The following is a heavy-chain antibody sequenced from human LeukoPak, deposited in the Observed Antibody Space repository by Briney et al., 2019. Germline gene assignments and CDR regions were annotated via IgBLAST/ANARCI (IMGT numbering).Heavy chain of an antibody. D-gene: IGHD5-12*01. J-gene: IGHJ3*02. CDR3: ARDSRPGYGGAHDI. Sequence: PGGSLRLSCAASGFTFSSYWMNWVRQAPGKGLVWVALIQTAGDTYYPASVKGRFTISRENAKNSFYLQMNSLRAEDTAVYYCARDSRPGYGGAHDIWGPGTMVTVSS. CDR2: IQTAGDT. V-gene: IGHV3-13*01. CDR1: GFTFSSYW.